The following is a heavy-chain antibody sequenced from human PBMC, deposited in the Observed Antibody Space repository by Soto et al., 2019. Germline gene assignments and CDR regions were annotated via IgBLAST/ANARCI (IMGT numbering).Heavy chain of an antibody. Sequence: QVQLVQSGAEVKKPGSSVKVSCKASGGTFSSYAISWVRQAPGQGLEWMGGIIPIFGTANYAQKFQGRVTITADESTSTAHMELSSLRAEDTAVYYCARTIPYSSGLYYFDYWGQGPLVTVSS. CDR2: IIPIFGTA. J-gene: IGHJ4*02. V-gene: IGHV1-69*01. CDR1: GGTFSSYA. D-gene: IGHD6-19*01. CDR3: ARTIPYSSGLYYFDY.